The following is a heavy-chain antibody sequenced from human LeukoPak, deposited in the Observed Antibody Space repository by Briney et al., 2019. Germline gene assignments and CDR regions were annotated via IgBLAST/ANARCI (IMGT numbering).Heavy chain of an antibody. Sequence: GGSLRLSCAASGFTFSSYGMSWVRQAPGKGLEWVGFIRSKIYGGTPEYAASVKGRFTISRDDSKGIAYLQMNSLKTEDTAVYYCTRDQTPYYWGQGTLVTVSS. CDR1: GFTFSSYG. CDR3: TRDQTPYY. CDR2: IRSKIYGGTP. V-gene: IGHV3-49*04. J-gene: IGHJ4*02.